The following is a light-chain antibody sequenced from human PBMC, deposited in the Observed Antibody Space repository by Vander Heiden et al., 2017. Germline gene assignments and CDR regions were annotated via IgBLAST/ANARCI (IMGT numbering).Light chain of an antibody. J-gene: IGLJ2*01. V-gene: IGLV6-57*02. CDR1: SGSIASIY. CDR2: EDN. CDR3: QSYDSSNVV. Sequence: NFMLTQPHSVSESPGKTVTIPCTGSSGSIASIYVQWYQQRPGSAPTTVIYEDNQRPSGVPDRFSGSIDSSSNSASLTISELKAEDEADYYCQSYDSSNVVFGGGTKLTVL.